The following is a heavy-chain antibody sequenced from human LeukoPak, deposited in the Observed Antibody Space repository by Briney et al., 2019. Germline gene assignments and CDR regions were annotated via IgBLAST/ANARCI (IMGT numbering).Heavy chain of an antibody. V-gene: IGHV3-11*01. J-gene: IGHJ4*02. CDR3: ARVRGYCSSTSTCDDY. D-gene: IGHD2-2*01. Sequence: GGSLRLSCAASGFTFSDYYMSWIRRAPGKGLEWVSYISSSGSTIYYADSVKGRFTISRDNAKNSLYLQMNSLRAEDTAVYYCARVRGYCSSTSTCDDYWGQGTLVTVSS. CDR2: ISSSGSTI. CDR1: GFTFSDYY.